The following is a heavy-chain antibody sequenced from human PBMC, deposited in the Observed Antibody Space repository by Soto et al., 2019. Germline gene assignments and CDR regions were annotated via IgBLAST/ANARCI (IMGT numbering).Heavy chain of an antibody. Sequence: PSETLSLTCTVSGGSISSYYWSWIRQPPGKGLEWIGCIYYSGSTNYNPSLKSRVTISVDTSKNQFSLKLSSVTAADTAVYYCARGGTTIYYYYGMDVWGQGTTVTVSS. CDR1: GGSISSYY. J-gene: IGHJ6*02. V-gene: IGHV4-59*01. CDR3: ARGGTTIYYYYGMDV. CDR2: IYYSGST. D-gene: IGHD3-16*01.